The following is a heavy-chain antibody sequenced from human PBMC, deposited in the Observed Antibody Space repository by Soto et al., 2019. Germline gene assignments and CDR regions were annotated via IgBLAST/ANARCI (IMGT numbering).Heavy chain of an antibody. V-gene: IGHV4-31*03. CDR3: GRDLRDWDSGSYSYDY. CDR2: IYYIGST. J-gene: IGHJ4*02. D-gene: IGHD1-26*01. Sequence: PSETLSLTCTVSGGSISSGGYYWNWIRQHPGKGLEWIGYIYYIGSTYYNPSLKSRVTISLDTSKNTLYLQMNSLRAEDTSVYYCGRDLRDWDSGSYSYDYWGQGTLVTVSS. CDR1: GGSISSGGYY.